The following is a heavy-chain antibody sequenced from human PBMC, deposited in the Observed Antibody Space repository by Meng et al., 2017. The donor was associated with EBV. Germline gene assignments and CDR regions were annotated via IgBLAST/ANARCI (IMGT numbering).Heavy chain of an antibody. J-gene: IGHJ4*02. Sequence: QVHVVHSGAEVKKTGSSVKASCKTSGGPFRYYAISWVRQAPGQGLEWLGGFLPRLGAPNYAQKFHGRVKITADESTSTHYMDLSSLRSEDTAIYYCASESGRGYTPDYWGQGTLVTVSS. CDR1: GGPFRYYA. V-gene: IGHV1-69*01. CDR2: FLPRLGAP. D-gene: IGHD3-10*01. CDR3: ASESGRGYTPDY.